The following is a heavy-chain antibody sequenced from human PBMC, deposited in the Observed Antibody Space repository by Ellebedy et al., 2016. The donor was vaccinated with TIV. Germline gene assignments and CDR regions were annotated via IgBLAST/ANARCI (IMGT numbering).Heavy chain of an antibody. CDR3: AHDYGVL. Sequence: ASVKVSXXASRGSFSSFAISWVRQAPGQGLEWMGGTNPIFDTPNYAQSFQGRLTITADESTSTAYMELNSLTSDDTAIYYCAHDYGVLWGRGTLITVSS. J-gene: IGHJ2*01. D-gene: IGHD4-17*01. CDR1: RGSFSSFA. CDR2: TNPIFDTP. V-gene: IGHV1-69*13.